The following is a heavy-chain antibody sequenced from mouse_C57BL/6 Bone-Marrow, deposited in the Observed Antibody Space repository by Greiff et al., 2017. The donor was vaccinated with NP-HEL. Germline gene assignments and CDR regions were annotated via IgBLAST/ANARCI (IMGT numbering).Heavy chain of an antibody. CDR3: ARYDYDGAMDY. V-gene: IGHV5-4*03. CDR2: ISDGGSYT. D-gene: IGHD2-4*01. CDR1: GFTFSSYA. J-gene: IGHJ4*01. Sequence: EVKLMESGGGLVKPGGSLKLSCAASGFTFSSYAMSWVRQTPEKRLEWVATISDGGSYTYYPDNVKGRFTISRDNAKNNLYLQMSTLKSEDTPMYYCARYDYDGAMDYWGQGTSVTVSS.